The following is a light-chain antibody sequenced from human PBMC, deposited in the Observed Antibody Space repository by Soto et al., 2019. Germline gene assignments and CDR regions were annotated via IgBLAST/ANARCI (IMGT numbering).Light chain of an antibody. CDR2: RVS. Sequence: DVVLTQTPLSSPVTLGQPASISCRSSPSLVYSDGNTYLSWLQQRPGQPPRLLIYRVSNRFSGVPDGFSGSGAGTDFTLKINRVEAEDVGIYYCVQFAHFPRTFGQGTKVEIK. J-gene: IGKJ1*01. CDR1: PSLVYSDGNTY. CDR3: VQFAHFPRT. V-gene: IGKV2-24*01.